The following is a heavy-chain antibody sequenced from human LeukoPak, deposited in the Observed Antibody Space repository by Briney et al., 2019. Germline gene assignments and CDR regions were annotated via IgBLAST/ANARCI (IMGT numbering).Heavy chain of an antibody. CDR3: AREVVAAATAFDP. J-gene: IGHJ5*02. CDR1: GGSFSGYY. D-gene: IGHD2-15*01. Sequence: SETLSLTCAVYGGSFSGYYWSWIRQPPGKGLEWIGEINHSGSTNYNPSLKSRVTISVDTSKNQFSLKLSSVTATDTAVSYCAREVVAAATAFDPWGQGTLVTVSS. V-gene: IGHV4-34*01. CDR2: INHSGST.